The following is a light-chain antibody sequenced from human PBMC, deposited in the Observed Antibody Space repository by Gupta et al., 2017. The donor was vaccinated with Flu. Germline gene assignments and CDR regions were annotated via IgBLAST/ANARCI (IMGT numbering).Light chain of an antibody. J-gene: IGLJ2*01. CDR1: KLGDKY. V-gene: IGLV3-1*01. CDR2: QDT. CDR3: QTWDSSTYGV. Sequence: SPVLPQPPSVSVSPGKTASITCSGDKLGDKYTSWYQQKPGQSPVLLIFQDTKRPSGIPERFSASNSGNTATVTISGTQGMDEADFYCQTWDSSTYGVFGGGTRLTVL.